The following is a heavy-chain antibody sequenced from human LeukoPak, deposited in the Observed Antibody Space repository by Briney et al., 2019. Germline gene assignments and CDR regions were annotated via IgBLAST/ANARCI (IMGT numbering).Heavy chain of an antibody. CDR2: INPNSGGT. CDR3: XXDXDMXSXGLVSWFDP. V-gene: IGHV1-2*02. D-gene: IGHD5-18*01. Sequence: EASVKVSCKASGYTFTGYYMHWVRQAPGQGLEWMGWINPNSGGTNYAQKFQGRVTMTRDTSISTAYMELSRLRSDDTAVYYCXXDXDMXSXGLVSWFDPXGQGTLVTVSS. CDR1: GYTFTGYY. J-gene: IGHJ5*02.